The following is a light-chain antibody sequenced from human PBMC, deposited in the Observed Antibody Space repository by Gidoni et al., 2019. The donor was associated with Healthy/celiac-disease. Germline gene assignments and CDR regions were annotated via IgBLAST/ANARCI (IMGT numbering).Light chain of an antibody. CDR1: QSLLHSNGYNY. CDR2: LGS. J-gene: IGKJ1*01. Sequence: DIMMTQSPLSLPVTPGEPASISCRSSQSLLHSNGYNYLDWYLQKPGQSPQLLIYLGSNRASGVPDRFSGSGSGTDFALKISRVEAEDVGVYYCMQGLLTPWTFGQGTKVEIK. CDR3: MQGLLTPWT. V-gene: IGKV2-28*01.